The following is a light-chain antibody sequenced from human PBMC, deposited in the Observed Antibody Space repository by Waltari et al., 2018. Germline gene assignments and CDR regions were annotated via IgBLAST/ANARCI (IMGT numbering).Light chain of an antibody. CDR1: QGIRSY. J-gene: IGKJ4*01. CDR3: QQHKTYPLT. CDR2: AAS. Sequence: DIQLTQSPSFLSASVGDRVTITCRASQGIRSYLAWYQQKPGKAPEVLISAASTLQSGVPSRFSGSGSGTEFTLTISSLQPEDFATYYCQQHKTYPLTFGGGTKVEIK. V-gene: IGKV1-9*01.